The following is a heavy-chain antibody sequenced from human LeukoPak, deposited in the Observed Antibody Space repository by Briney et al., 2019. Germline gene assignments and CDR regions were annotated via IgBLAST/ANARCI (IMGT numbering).Heavy chain of an antibody. CDR2: IYYSGST. D-gene: IGHD3-22*01. Sequence: TPSETLSLTCTVSGGSISSSSYYWGWIRQPPGKGLEWIGSIYYSGSTYYNPSLKSRVTISVDTSKNQFSLKLSSVTAADTAVYYCAGPLPKYYYDGCGYYGTIIAFDIWGQGTMVTVSS. V-gene: IGHV4-39*01. J-gene: IGHJ3*02. CDR3: AGPLPKYYYDGCGYYGTIIAFDI. CDR1: GGSISSSSYY.